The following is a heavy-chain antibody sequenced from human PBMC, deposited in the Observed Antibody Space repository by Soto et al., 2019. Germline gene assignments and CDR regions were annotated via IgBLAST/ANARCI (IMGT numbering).Heavy chain of an antibody. Sequence: LRLSCAASGFTFSSYGMHWVRQAPGKGLEWVAVISYDGSNKYYADSVKGRFTISRDNSKNTLYLQMNSLRAEDTAVYYCAIWEYYFDYWGQGTLVTVSS. CDR3: AIWEYYFDY. CDR2: ISYDGSNK. D-gene: IGHD3-3*01. CDR1: GFTFSSYG. V-gene: IGHV3-30*03. J-gene: IGHJ4*02.